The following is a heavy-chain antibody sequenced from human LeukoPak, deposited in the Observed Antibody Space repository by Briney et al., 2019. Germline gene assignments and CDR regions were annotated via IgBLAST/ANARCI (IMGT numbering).Heavy chain of an antibody. CDR3: ARVGLIRWERYYFDY. Sequence: SETLSLTCTVSGGSISSADYYWSWIRQPPGKGLDWIGYIYYSGSTYYNPSLKSRLIISVDTSKNQFSLKLNSVTAADTAFYYCARVGLIRWERYYFDYWGQGNLVTVSS. J-gene: IGHJ4*02. V-gene: IGHV4-30-4*02. CDR1: GGSISSADYY. D-gene: IGHD4-23*01. CDR2: IYYSGST.